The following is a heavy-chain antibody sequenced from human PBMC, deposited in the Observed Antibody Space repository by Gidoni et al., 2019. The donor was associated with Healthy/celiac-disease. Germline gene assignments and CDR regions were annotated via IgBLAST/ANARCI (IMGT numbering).Heavy chain of an antibody. CDR3: ARGTDYDYVWGSYRMGYYFDY. CDR2: ISSSSSYI. CDR1: GFTFSSYS. V-gene: IGHV3-21*01. J-gene: IGHJ4*02. Sequence: EVQLVESGGGLVKPGGSLRLSWAASGFTFSSYSMNWVRQAPGKGLEWVSSISSSSSYIYYADALKGRFTISRDNAKNSLYLQMNSLRAEDTAVYYCARGTDYDYVWGSYRMGYYFDYWGQGTLVTVSS. D-gene: IGHD3-16*02.